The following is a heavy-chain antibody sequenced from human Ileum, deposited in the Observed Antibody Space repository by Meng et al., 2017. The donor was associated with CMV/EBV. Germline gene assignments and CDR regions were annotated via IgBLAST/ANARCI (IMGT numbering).Heavy chain of an antibody. CDR2: IKPHSGDT. CDR3: AREIIMAARAFGY. V-gene: IGHV1-2*02. J-gene: IGHJ4*02. D-gene: IGHD5-12*01. Sequence: QGQLAHSGTEVKKPGASVKVSCKASGYTFTDYYMHWVRQAPGQGLEWMGWIKPHSGDTKYEKKFQGRVTMTSDTSISTVYMELTRLTPDDTAIYYCAREIIMAARAFGYWGQGTLVTVSS. CDR1: GYTFTDYY.